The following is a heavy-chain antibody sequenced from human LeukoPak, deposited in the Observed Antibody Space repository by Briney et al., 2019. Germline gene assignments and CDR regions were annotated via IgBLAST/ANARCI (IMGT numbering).Heavy chain of an antibody. D-gene: IGHD4-17*01. V-gene: IGHV3-66*01. CDR2: IYSGGST. CDR1: GFTVSSNY. Sequence: GGSLRLSCAASGFTVSSNYMSWVRQAPGKGLEWVSVIYSGGSTYYADSVKGRFTISRDNSKNTLYLQMNSLRAEDTAVYYCARVRIGDYGDRYIDYWGQGTLVTVSS. CDR3: ARVRIGDYGDRYIDY. J-gene: IGHJ4*02.